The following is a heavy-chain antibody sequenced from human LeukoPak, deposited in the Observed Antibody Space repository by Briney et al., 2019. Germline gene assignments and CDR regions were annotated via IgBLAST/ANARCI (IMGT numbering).Heavy chain of an antibody. V-gene: IGHV3-23*01. CDR1: GFTFSSYA. CDR2: ISGGGGTP. Sequence: GGSLRLSCAASGFTFSSYAMSWVRQAPGKGLEWVSTISGGGGTPYYADSVKGRFTISRDNSKNTLFLQMNSLRAEDTAVYYCAKCPGSSGYYYVAFDYWGQGTLVTVSS. J-gene: IGHJ4*02. D-gene: IGHD3-22*01. CDR3: AKCPGSSGYYYVAFDY.